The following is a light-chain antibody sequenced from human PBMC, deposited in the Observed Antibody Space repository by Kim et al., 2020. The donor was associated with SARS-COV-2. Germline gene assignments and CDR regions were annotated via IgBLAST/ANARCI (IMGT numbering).Light chain of an antibody. Sequence: EIVLTQSPGTLSLSPGERATLSCRTSQSVCSHSLAWYQQKPGQAPRLLIYSVSNRATGIPDRFSGSGSGTDFTLTISRLEPEDFAVYYCQQYGIAPPYTFGQGTKLEIK. CDR2: SVS. CDR1: QSVCSHS. V-gene: IGKV3-20*01. J-gene: IGKJ2*01. CDR3: QQYGIAPPYT.